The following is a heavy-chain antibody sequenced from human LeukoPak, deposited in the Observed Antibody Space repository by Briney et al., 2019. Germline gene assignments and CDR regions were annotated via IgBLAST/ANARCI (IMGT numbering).Heavy chain of an antibody. J-gene: IGHJ4*02. V-gene: IGHV1-24*01. D-gene: IGHD1-26*01. Sequence: GASVKVSCKVSGYTLTELSMHWVRQAPGKGLEWMGGFDAEDGETIYAQKFQGRVTMTEDTSTDTAYMELSSLRSEDTAVYYCATGHVGASYLAWGYWGQGNLVTVSS. CDR1: GYTLTELS. CDR2: FDAEDGET. CDR3: ATGHVGASYLAWGY.